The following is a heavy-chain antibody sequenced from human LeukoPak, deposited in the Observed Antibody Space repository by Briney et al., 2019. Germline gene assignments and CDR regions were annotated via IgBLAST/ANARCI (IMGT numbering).Heavy chain of an antibody. D-gene: IGHD2-21*01. V-gene: IGHV3-7*03. CDR3: AKAPVTTCRGAYCYPFDY. Sequence: GGSLRLSCAATGFTFSTYWMSWVRQVPGKGLEWVANINQDGSAKYYVDSVKGRFTISRDSSKNTLFLQMNRLRPEDAAVCYCAKAPVTTCRGAYCYPFDYWGQGTLVTVSS. CDR2: INQDGSAK. J-gene: IGHJ4*02. CDR1: GFTFSTYW.